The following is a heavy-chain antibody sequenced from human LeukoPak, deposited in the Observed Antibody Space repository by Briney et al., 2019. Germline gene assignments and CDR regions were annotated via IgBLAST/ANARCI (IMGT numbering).Heavy chain of an antibody. Sequence: PSETLSLTCAVYGGSFSGYYWSWIRQPPGKGLEWIGEINHSGSTNYNPSLKSRVTISVDTSKNQFSLKLSSVTAADTAVYYCARGLRRYSYGPWGKGTTVTVSS. CDR1: GGSFSGYY. V-gene: IGHV4-34*01. J-gene: IGHJ6*04. CDR3: ARGLRRYSYGP. CDR2: INHSGST. D-gene: IGHD5-18*01.